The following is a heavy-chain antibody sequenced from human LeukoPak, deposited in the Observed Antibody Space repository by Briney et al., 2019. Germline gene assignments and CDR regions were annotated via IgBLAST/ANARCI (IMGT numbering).Heavy chain of an antibody. D-gene: IGHD1-1*01. Sequence: SVKVSCKASGGTFSSYAISWVRQAPGQGLEWMGGIIPIFGTANYAQKFQGRVTITTDESTSTAYMELSSLRSEDTAVYYCATYNWNDHDAFDIWGQGTMVTVSS. CDR2: IIPIFGTA. V-gene: IGHV1-69*05. CDR1: GGTFSSYA. J-gene: IGHJ3*02. CDR3: ATYNWNDHDAFDI.